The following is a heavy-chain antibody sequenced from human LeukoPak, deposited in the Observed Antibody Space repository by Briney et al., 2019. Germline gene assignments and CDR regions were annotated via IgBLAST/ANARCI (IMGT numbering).Heavy chain of an antibody. V-gene: IGHV3-30-3*01. J-gene: IGHJ4*02. CDR3: SRCRGGRSYRYEVF. CDR1: GYPLSPCT. D-gene: IGHD2-15*01. Sequence: GRSLTLLCGASGYPLSPCTIHWARQAPGKGLEWVAVISYDGSNEYFADSVKGRFTISRDNAKNSLYLQMNSLRAEDTAMYYCSRCRGGRSYRYEVFGGQGTLVTVSS. CDR2: ISYDGSNE.